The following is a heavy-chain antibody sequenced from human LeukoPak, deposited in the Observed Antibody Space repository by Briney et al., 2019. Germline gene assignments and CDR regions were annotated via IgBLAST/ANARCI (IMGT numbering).Heavy chain of an antibody. J-gene: IGHJ4*02. CDR1: GITFSSYA. D-gene: IGHD6-13*01. V-gene: IGHV3-23*01. Sequence: GGSLRLSCAASGITFSSYAMSWVRQAPGKGLEWVSGISGSGGSTYYANSVKGRFTISRDNSKNTLYLQMNSLRAEDTAVYYCAKVVGIAAAGTVPYFAYWGQGTLVTVSS. CDR3: AKVVGIAAAGTVPYFAY. CDR2: ISGSGGST.